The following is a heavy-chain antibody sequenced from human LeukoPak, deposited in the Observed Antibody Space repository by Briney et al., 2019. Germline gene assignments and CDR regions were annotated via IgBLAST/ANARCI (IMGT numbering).Heavy chain of an antibody. J-gene: IGHJ4*02. CDR1: GYTFTSYD. CDR3: ARGHYCSGSYYTFDY. D-gene: IGHD3-10*01. V-gene: IGHV1-8*03. CDR2: MNPNSGNT. Sequence: ASVKVSCKASGYTFTSYDINWVRQATGQGLEWMGWMNPNSGNTGYAQKFQGRVTITRNSSVSTAYMDLSSLRSEDTAVYYCARGHYCSGSYYTFDYWGQGTLVTVSS.